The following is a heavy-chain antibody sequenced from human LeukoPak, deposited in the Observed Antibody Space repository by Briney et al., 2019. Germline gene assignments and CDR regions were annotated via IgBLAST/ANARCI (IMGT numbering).Heavy chain of an antibody. V-gene: IGHV3-48*01. CDR3: ARDHNYAFDP. CDR2: IGIDSGNT. D-gene: IGHD4-11*01. J-gene: IGHJ5*02. Sequence: GSLRLSCAASGFTFSDYSMNWVRQAPGKGLEWISYIGIDSGNTKYADSVKGRFTISADKAKNSLYLQMNSLRVEDTAVYYCARDHNYAFDPWGQGTLVTVSS. CDR1: GFTFSDYS.